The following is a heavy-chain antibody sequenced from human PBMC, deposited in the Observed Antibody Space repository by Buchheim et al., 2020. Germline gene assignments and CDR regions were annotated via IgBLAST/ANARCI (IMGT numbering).Heavy chain of an antibody. CDR1: GFTFSTYS. D-gene: IGHD6-13*01. CDR3: ARDVVSDNYYSSSWYGRYNWFDP. J-gene: IGHJ5*02. Sequence: EVQLVESGGGLVQPGGSLRLSCAASGFTFSTYSMNWVRQAPGKGLEWVSHINGSSSAMYYADSVKGRFTISRDNAKNSLYLQMNSLRDEDTAVYYCARDVVSDNYYSSSWYGRYNWFDPWGQGTL. V-gene: IGHV3-48*02. CDR2: INGSSSAM.